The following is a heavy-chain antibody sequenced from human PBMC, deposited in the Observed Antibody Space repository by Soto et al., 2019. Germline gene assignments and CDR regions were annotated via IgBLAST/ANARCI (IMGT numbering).Heavy chain of an antibody. CDR3: ARDRLRFLEWLPNLYYYYGMDV. V-gene: IGHV1-2*02. CDR1: GDTFTCYY. J-gene: IGHJ6*02. D-gene: IGHD3-3*01. CDR2: INPNSGGT. Sequence: ASVKVSCKASGDTFTCYYMHWVRQAPGQGLEWMGWINPNSGGTNYAQKFQGRVTMTRDTAISTAYMELSRLRSDDTAVYYCARDRLRFLEWLPNLYYYYGMDVWGQGTTVTVSS.